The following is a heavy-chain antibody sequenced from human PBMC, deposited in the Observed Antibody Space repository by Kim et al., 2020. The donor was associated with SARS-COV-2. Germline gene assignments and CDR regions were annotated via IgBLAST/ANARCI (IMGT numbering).Heavy chain of an antibody. CDR2: VFYTGKT. D-gene: IGHD3-16*01. Sequence: SETLSLTCSVSGGSISGSPYYWGWIRQSPGQGLEWIGSVFYTGKTYYNPSLKSRVTISVDTSNKQFSLRLESVTAADTAVYYCARFGAWVSGKFWGQGTLVIVSS. CDR3: ARFGAWVSGKF. V-gene: IGHV4-39*01. J-gene: IGHJ4*02. CDR1: GGSISGSPYY.